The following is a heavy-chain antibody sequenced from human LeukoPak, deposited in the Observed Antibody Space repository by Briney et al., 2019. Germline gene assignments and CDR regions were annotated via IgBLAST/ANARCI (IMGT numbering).Heavy chain of an antibody. CDR2: MNPNTGNT. V-gene: IGHV1-8*01. CDR1: GYTFTSYD. CDR3: ARKFLGSWGYYFDY. D-gene: IGHD3-16*01. Sequence: ASVKVSCKASGYTFTSYDINWVRQATGQGLEWMGWMNPNTGNTGYAQKFQGRVTMTRDTSISTAYMELSSLRSDDTAVYYCARKFLGSWGYYFDYWGQGTLVTVSS. J-gene: IGHJ4*02.